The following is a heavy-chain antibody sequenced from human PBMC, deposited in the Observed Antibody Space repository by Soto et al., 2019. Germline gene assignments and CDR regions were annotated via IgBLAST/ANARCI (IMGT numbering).Heavy chain of an antibody. V-gene: IGHV2-5*02. J-gene: IGHJ4*02. CDR1: GFSLSTHTVG. Sequence: QITLKESGPPLVKPTQTLTLTCTFSGFSLSTHTVGVAWIRQPPGKALEWLALIYWDEDKRYSPSLTSSLTITHDTSTNQVVLTMTILDPVDTCTYYCAHMVPLDYRGYNVAFWGQRSLVSVSS. D-gene: IGHD1-1*01. CDR2: IYWDEDK. CDR3: AHMVPLDYRGYNVAF.